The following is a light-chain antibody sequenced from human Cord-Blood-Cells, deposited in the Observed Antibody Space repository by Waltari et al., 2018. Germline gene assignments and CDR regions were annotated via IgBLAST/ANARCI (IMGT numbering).Light chain of an antibody. CDR2: GAS. J-gene: IGKJ1*01. V-gene: IGKV3-15*01. CDR1: QSVSSN. CDR3: QQYNNWPPGT. Sequence: EIVMTQSPATLSVSPGERATLSCRASQSVSSNLAWYQQKPGQAPRLLIYGASTRATGIPASFSGSGSGTEFTLTISSLQSEDVEVYYCQQYNNWPPGTFGQGTKVEIK.